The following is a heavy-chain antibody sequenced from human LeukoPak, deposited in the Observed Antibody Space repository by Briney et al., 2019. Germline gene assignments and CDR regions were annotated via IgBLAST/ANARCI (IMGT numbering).Heavy chain of an antibody. CDR1: GGSFSGYY. CDR3: ARVSRVWGSYRFFDY. D-gene: IGHD3-16*02. J-gene: IGHJ4*02. CDR2: INHSGST. V-gene: IGHV4-34*01. Sequence: PSETLSLTCAVYGGSFSGYYWSWIRQPPGKGLEWIGEINHSGSTNSNPSLKSRVTISVDTSKNQFSLKLSSVTAADTAVYYCARVSRVWGSYRFFDYWGQGTLVTVSS.